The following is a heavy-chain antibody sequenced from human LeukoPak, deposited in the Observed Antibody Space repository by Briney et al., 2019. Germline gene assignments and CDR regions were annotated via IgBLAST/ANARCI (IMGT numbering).Heavy chain of an antibody. CDR3: AKDRAYSSSHFDY. CDR2: ISWNSGSI. J-gene: IGHJ4*02. V-gene: IGHV3-9*01. D-gene: IGHD6-13*01. Sequence: GGSLRLSCAASGFTFDDYAMLWVRQAPGKGLEWVSGISWNSGSIGYADSVKGRFTISRDNAKNSLYLQMNSLRAEDTALYYCAKDRAYSSSHFDYWGQGTLVTVSS. CDR1: GFTFDDYA.